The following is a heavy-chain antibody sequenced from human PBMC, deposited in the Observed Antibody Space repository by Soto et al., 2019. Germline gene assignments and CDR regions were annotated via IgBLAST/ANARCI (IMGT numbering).Heavy chain of an antibody. Sequence: SATRSLTGSVCGGSRKRSSYFWGWVRQPPGKGVGGIGRSYYSGSTYYNPSLRSRGPISVDTSTNQFSLKMSSVTAADTAVFYCARHYSSGSRNWFDPWGQGTLVTVSA. CDR1: GGSRKRSSYF. CDR2: SYYSGST. D-gene: IGHD6-19*01. CDR3: ARHYSSGSRNWFDP. J-gene: IGHJ5*02. V-gene: IGHV4-39*01.